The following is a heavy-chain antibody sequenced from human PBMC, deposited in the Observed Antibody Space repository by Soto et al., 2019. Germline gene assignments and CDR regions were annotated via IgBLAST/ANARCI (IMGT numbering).Heavy chain of an antibody. Sequence: QVQLVQSGAEVKKPGSSVKVSCKASGGTFSSYAISWVRQAPGQGLEWMGGIIPIFGTANYAQKFQGRVTITADESTSTAYMELSSLRSEDTAVYYCARKYYYDSGGQAGRGYYFDYWGQGTLVTVSS. CDR2: IIPIFGTA. CDR3: ARKYYYDSGGQAGRGYYFDY. V-gene: IGHV1-69*12. CDR1: GGTFSSYA. J-gene: IGHJ4*02. D-gene: IGHD3-22*01.